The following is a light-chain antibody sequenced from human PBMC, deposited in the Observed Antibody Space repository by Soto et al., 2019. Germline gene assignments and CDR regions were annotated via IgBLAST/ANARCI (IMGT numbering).Light chain of an antibody. V-gene: IGKV3-20*01. CDR2: GAS. CDR3: QQYNSSTGT. J-gene: IGKJ1*01. Sequence: EIVWTQSPGTLSLSPGERATLSCRASLSVSSSYLAWYQQKPGQAPRLLIYGASSRATGIPDRFSGSGSRTDITLTISILEPEDCELYYFQQYNSSTGTFRQGTNGEIK. CDR1: LSVSSSY.